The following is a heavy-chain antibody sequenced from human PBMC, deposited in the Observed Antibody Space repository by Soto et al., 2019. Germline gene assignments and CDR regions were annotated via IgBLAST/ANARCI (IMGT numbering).Heavy chain of an antibody. D-gene: IGHD3-22*01. J-gene: IGHJ4*02. Sequence: QVQLVESGGGVVQPGRSLRLSCAASGFTFSGYPMHWVRQAPGKGLEWVALISYDGSNTYYADSVKGRFTISRDNSKNTLYLQMNSLRAEDTAVYYCASTYDSSGYFSFIDYWGQGTLVTVSS. CDR3: ASTYDSSGYFSFIDY. CDR1: GFTFSGYP. CDR2: ISYDGSNT. V-gene: IGHV3-30-3*01.